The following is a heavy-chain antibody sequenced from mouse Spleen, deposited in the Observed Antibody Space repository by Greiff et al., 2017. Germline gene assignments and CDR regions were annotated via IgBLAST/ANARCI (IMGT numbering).Heavy chain of an antibody. J-gene: IGHJ4*01. CDR3: TRHYGSSLYYAMDC. CDR1: GYTFTDYE. V-gene: IGHV1-15*01. Sequence: QVQLQQSGAELVRPGASVTLSCKASGYTFTDYEMHWVKQTPVHGLEWIGAIDPETGGTAYNQKFKGKAILTADKSSSTAYMELRSLTSEDSAVYYCTRHYGSSLYYAMDCWGQGTSVTVSS. CDR2: IDPETGGT. D-gene: IGHD1-1*01.